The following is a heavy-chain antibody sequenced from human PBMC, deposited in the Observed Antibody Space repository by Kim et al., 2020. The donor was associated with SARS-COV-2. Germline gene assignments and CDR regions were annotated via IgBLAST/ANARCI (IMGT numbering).Heavy chain of an antibody. V-gene: IGHV3-33*01. CDR3: SRNTPNYGMDV. J-gene: IGHJ6*02. Sequence: FYAASVKGRFTISRDNSMNTLYLQINSLSAEDTAVYYCSRNTPNYGMDVWGQGTTVSVSS. D-gene: IGHD5-18*01.